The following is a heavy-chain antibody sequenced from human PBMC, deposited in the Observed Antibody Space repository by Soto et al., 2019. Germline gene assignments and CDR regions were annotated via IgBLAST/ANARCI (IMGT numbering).Heavy chain of an antibody. CDR1: GFTFSSYN. CDR3: ARENAYGDPNSCDY. Sequence: EVQLVESGGGLVKPGGSLRLSCTASGFTFSSYNMNWARQAPGKGLEWVSSISSSSNYIYYADSMKGRFTISRDNAKNSLYLQMNSLRAEDTAVYYCARENAYGDPNSCDYWGQGSLVTVSS. CDR2: ISSSSNYI. V-gene: IGHV3-21*02. J-gene: IGHJ4*02. D-gene: IGHD4-17*01.